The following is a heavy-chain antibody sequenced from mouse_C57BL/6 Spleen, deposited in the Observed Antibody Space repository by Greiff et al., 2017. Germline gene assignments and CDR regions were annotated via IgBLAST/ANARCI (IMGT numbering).Heavy chain of an antibody. J-gene: IGHJ4*01. D-gene: IGHD2-3*01. CDR2: IWSGGST. Sequence: VQGVESGPGLVQPSQSLSITCTVSGFSLTSYGVHWVRQSPGKGLEWLGVIWSGGSTDYNAAFISRLSISKDNSKSQVFFKMNSLQADDTAIYYCARKYDTEGYAMDYWGQGTSVTVSS. V-gene: IGHV2-2*01. CDR3: ARKYDTEGYAMDY. CDR1: GFSLTSYG.